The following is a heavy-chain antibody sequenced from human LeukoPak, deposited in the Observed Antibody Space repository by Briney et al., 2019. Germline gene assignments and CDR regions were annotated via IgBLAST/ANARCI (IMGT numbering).Heavy chain of an antibody. Sequence: QPGGSLRLSCAASGFTFSDHYMDWVRQAPGKGLEWVGRIRKKVNKYTTEYAASVKGRFTISRDDLRNSLFLQMNSLTIEDTAVYYCTRAHLGDFDYWGRGTLVTVSS. CDR2: IRKKVNKYTT. V-gene: IGHV3-72*01. D-gene: IGHD4-17*01. CDR1: GFTFSDHY. CDR3: TRAHLGDFDY. J-gene: IGHJ4*02.